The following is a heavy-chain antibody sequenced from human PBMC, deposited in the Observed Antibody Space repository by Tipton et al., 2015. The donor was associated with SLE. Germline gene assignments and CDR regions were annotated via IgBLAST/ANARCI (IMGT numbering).Heavy chain of an antibody. D-gene: IGHD6-19*01. V-gene: IGHV3-74*01. J-gene: IGHJ6*02. Sequence: SLRLYCAAPGFTFHNYWMHWVRQAPGKGLVWVSRLSTDGSVTTYADSVKGRLTISRDNAKNTLYLQMRSLRVEDTGIYYCARAPTISVAGTTDPFGIDVWGPGTRVTVSS. CDR1: GFTFHNYW. CDR3: ARAPTISVAGTTDPFGIDV. CDR2: LSTDGSVT.